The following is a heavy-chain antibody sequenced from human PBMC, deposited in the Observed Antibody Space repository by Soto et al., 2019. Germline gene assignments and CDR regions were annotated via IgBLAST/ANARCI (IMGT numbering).Heavy chain of an antibody. D-gene: IGHD6-19*01. CDR1: GYTFTGYY. J-gene: IGHJ4*01. Sequence: ASVKVSCKASGYTFTGYYMHWVRQAPGQGLEWMGWINPNSGGTNYAQKFQGRVTMTRDTSISTAYMELSRLRSDDTAVYYCAREAIAVAAHFDYWGHGTLVTVSS. V-gene: IGHV1-2*02. CDR2: INPNSGGT. CDR3: AREAIAVAAHFDY.